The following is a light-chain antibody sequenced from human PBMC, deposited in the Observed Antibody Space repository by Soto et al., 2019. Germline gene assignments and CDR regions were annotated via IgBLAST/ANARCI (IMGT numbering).Light chain of an antibody. V-gene: IGKV2D-29*01. CDR3: MQSLQRPLT. J-gene: IGKJ4*01. CDR2: EVF. CDR1: QSLLKSDGETY. Sequence: EIVMTQTPLSLSVSPGQPASMSCKSSQSLLKSDGETYLYWYVQKPGQAPQLLIHEVFNRFSGVLESFSGSGSGTDFTLTISRVEAVDVGTYFCMQSLQRPLTFGGGTKVEIK.